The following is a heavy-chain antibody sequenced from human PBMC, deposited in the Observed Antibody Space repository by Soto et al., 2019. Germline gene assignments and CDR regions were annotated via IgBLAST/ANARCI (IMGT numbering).Heavy chain of an antibody. Sequence: GGSLRLSCEASGFIFPNFGLHWVRQAPGKGLQWLGVVSSDGSRKYYADSVRGRLNISRDNPKNTLYLQLDRLSADDTAVYYCAKSWNLDFSATWYAPDYWGQGTLVTVSS. CDR3: AKSWNLDFSATWYAPDY. J-gene: IGHJ4*02. D-gene: IGHD6-13*01. CDR1: GFIFPNFG. V-gene: IGHV3-30*18. CDR2: VSSDGSRK.